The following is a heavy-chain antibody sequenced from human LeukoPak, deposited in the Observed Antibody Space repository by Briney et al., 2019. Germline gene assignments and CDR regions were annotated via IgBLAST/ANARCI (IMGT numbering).Heavy chain of an antibody. D-gene: IGHD2-2*01. Sequence: GGSLRLSCAASGFTFSSYAMSWVRQAPGKGLEWVSAISGSGGSTYYADSVKGRFTISRDNSKNTLYLQMNSLRAEDTAVYYCATSEDIVVVPAAKFDYWGQGTLVTVSS. CDR2: ISGSGGST. J-gene: IGHJ4*02. CDR1: GFTFSSYA. V-gene: IGHV3-23*01. CDR3: ATSEDIVVVPAAKFDY.